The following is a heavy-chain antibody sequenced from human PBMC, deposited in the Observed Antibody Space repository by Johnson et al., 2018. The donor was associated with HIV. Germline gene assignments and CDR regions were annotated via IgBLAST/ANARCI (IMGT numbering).Heavy chain of an antibody. V-gene: IGHV3-7*03. CDR1: GFTFSTYW. J-gene: IGHJ3*02. CDR2: IKEDGSEK. D-gene: IGHD1-26*01. Sequence: VQLVESGGGLVQPGGSLRLSCAASGFTFSTYWMSWVRQAPGKGLEWVANIKEDGSEKYYADSVKGRFTISRANAKNSLYLQRNSLRAEDTALYYCARGAKRYKTDGSKYDGAFDIWGQGTMVTVSS. CDR3: ARGAKRYKTDGSKYDGAFDI.